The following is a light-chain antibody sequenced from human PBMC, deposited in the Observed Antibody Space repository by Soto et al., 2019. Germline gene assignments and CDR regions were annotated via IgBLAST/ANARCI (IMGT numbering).Light chain of an antibody. V-gene: IGLV1-44*01. Sequence: QSVLTQPPSASGTPGRRVTISCSGSGSSIGTNTVNWYRQLPGTAPKLLIYGNNQRPSGVPDRFSGSKSGTSASLAISGLQSEDEAEYYCAAWDGSLNNVLFGGGTKVTVL. CDR1: GSSIGTNT. CDR3: AAWDGSLNNVL. J-gene: IGLJ2*01. CDR2: GNN.